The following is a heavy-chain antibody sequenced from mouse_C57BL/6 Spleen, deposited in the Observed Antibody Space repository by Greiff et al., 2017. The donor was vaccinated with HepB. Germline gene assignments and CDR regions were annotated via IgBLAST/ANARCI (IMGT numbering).Heavy chain of an antibody. D-gene: IGHD2-4*01. J-gene: IGHJ3*01. CDR1: GFTFSSYT. V-gene: IGHV5-9*01. Sequence: EVKLMESGGGLVKPGGSLKLSCAASGFTFSSYTMSWVRQTPEKRLEWVATISGGGGNTYYPDSVKGRFTISRDNAKNTLYLQMSSLRSEDTALYYCARHRGYDYTWFAYWGQGTLVTVSA. CDR2: ISGGGGNT. CDR3: ARHRGYDYTWFAY.